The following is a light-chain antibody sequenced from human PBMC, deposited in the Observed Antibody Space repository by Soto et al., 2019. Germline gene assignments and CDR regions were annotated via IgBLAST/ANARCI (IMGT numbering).Light chain of an antibody. Sequence: IALTQCPGTLSLSPGERATLSCRASQSVSSSYLAWYWQKPGQAPRLLXXGQXSRATGIPDRFSGSGSGTEFTLTISSLQSEDFALYHCRQYERWAETTFGQGTRLEI. CDR3: RQYERWAETT. CDR1: QSVSSSY. CDR2: GQX. J-gene: IGKJ5*01. V-gene: IGKV3-20*01.